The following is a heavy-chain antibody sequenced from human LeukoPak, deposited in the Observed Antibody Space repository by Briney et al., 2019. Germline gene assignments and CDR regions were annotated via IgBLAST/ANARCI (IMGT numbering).Heavy chain of an antibody. CDR2: IYSGGST. V-gene: IGHV3-53*01. D-gene: IGHD3-22*01. CDR1: GFTVSSNY. J-gene: IGHJ4*02. Sequence: PGGSLRLSCAASGFTVSSNYMSWVRQAPGKGLGWVSVIYSGGSTYYADSVKGRFTISRDNSKNTLYLQMNSLRAEDTAVYYCARAGGAGYYYDSSGYYYVIWGQGTLVTVS. CDR3: ARAGGAGYYYDSSGYYYVI.